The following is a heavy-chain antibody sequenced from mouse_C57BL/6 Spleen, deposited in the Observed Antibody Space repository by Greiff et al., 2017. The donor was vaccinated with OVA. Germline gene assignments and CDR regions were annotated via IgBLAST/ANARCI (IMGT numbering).Heavy chain of an antibody. Sequence: QVQLQQSGAELARPGASVKMSCKASGYTFTSYTMHWVQQRPGPGLEWIGYINPSSGYTTYNQKFKDKATLTADKSSSTAYMQLSSLTSEDSTVYYCARSDGSSHWYFDVWGTGTTVTVSS. CDR1: GYTFTSYT. J-gene: IGHJ1*03. CDR3: ARSDGSSHWYFDV. CDR2: INPSSGYT. V-gene: IGHV1-4*01. D-gene: IGHD1-3*01.